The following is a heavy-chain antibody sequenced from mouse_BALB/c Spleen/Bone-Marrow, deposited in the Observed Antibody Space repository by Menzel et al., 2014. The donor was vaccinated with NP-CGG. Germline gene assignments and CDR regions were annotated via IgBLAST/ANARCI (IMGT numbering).Heavy chain of an antibody. J-gene: IGHJ3*01. CDR2: IYPGSGTA. CDR3: ARFDGYDVGFAY. D-gene: IGHD2-2*01. V-gene: IGHV1S22*01. CDR1: GYTFTSYW. Sequence: LNQSGSELVRPGASVKLSCKASGYTFTSYWMHWVKQRPGQGLEWIGNIYPGSGTAKYDEKFKNKATLTVDTSSSTAYMQLSSLTSEDSAVCYCARFDGYDVGFAYWGQGTLVTVS.